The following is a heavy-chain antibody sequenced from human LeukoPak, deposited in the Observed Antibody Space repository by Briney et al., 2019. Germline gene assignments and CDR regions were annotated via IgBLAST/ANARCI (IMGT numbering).Heavy chain of an antibody. CDR1: RLTVSTNF. Sequence: GGSLRLSCAASRLTVSTNFMSWVRQAPGKGLEWVSVLYSSGRTEYADSVKGRFTISRDNSKNTLYLQMNYLSAEDTAVYYCAREDNDYHGWDWGQGTLVTVSS. V-gene: IGHV3-66*01. CDR3: AREDNDYHGWD. CDR2: LYSSGRT. J-gene: IGHJ4*02. D-gene: IGHD3-10*01.